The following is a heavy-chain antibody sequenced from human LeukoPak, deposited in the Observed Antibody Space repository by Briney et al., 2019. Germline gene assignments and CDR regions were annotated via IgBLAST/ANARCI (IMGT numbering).Heavy chain of an antibody. CDR1: GYTFTGYY. CDR2: INPNSGGT. Sequence: ASVKVSCKVSGYTFTGYYMHWVRQAPGQGLEWMGWINPNSGGTNYAQKFQGRVTMTRDTSISTAYMELSRLRSDDAAVYYCARGEVGATFLYYWGQGTLVTVSS. CDR3: ARGEVGATFLYY. V-gene: IGHV1-2*02. D-gene: IGHD1-26*01. J-gene: IGHJ4*02.